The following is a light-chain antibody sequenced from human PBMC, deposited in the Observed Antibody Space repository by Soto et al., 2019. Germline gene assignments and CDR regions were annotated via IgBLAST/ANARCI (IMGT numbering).Light chain of an antibody. V-gene: IGLV1-47*01. CDR3: AAWDDSLSGYV. CDR2: RNN. J-gene: IGLJ1*01. CDR1: SSNIGNHY. Sequence: QSVLTQPPSASETPGQRVTISCSGSSSNIGNHYVYWYQHLPGTAPKLLIYRNNQRPSGVPDRFSGSHSGTSGSLAISGLRSEDEADYYCAAWDDSLSGYVFGTGTKVIVL.